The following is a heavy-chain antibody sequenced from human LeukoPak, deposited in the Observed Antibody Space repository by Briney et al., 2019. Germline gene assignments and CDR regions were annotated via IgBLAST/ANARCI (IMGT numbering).Heavy chain of an antibody. V-gene: IGHV3-48*01. CDR2: ISSSSSSI. J-gene: IGHJ4*02. D-gene: IGHD3-16*01. CDR3: ARVWLTDPKGY. Sequence: AGTLRLSCAASGFTFSSYSMNWVRQAPGKGLEWVSYISSSSSSIYYADSVKVRFTISRDNAKNYLYLQMNSLRAEDTAVYYCARVWLTDPKGYWGQGTLVTVSS. CDR1: GFTFSSYS.